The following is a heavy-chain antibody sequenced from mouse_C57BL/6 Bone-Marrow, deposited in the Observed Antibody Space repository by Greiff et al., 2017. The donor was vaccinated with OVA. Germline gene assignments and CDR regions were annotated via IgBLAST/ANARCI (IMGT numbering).Heavy chain of an antibody. CDR1: GYTFTNYY. D-gene: IGHD2-4*01. V-gene: IGHV1-26*01. CDR2: INPNNGGT. Sequence: EVQLQQSGPELVKPGASVKISCKASGYTFTNYYINWVKQSHGKSLEWIGDINPNNGGTSYNQKFKGKATLTVDKSSSTAYMELRSLTSEDSAVYYCAREEGLRPYFDVWGTGTTVTVSS. CDR3: AREEGLRPYFDV. J-gene: IGHJ1*03.